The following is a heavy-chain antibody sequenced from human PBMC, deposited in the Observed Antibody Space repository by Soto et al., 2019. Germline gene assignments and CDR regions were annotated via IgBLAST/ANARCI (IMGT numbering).Heavy chain of an antibody. CDR3: TKNALQGAVAGPNWFDP. Sequence: SEPLSLTCTVSGDPISSSGHFRVWIRQPPGKGLEWIGNLQYNGITHYNPSPESRVTISADTSKNHFSLKLNSVTAADTAVYYCTKNALQGAVAGPNWFDPWGQGTLVTVSS. CDR1: GDPISSSGHF. V-gene: IGHV4-39*02. D-gene: IGHD6-19*01. CDR2: LQYNGIT. J-gene: IGHJ5*02.